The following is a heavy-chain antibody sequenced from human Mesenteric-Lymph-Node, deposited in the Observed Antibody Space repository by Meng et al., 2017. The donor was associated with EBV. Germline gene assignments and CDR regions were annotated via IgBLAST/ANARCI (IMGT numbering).Heavy chain of an antibody. CDR2: IFHSGGT. J-gene: IGHJ4*02. CDR1: SGAISNSNW. D-gene: IGHD3-16*02. V-gene: IGHV4-4*02. CDR3: ARITFGGAIGD. Sequence: QVTLQESGPGLVKPSGPLSLTCAVSSGAISNSNWGSWVRQPPGKGLQWIGEIFHSGGTNYNPSLKSRVTISVDKSKNQFSLKVNSLTAADTAVYYCARITFGGAIGDWGQGTLVTVSS.